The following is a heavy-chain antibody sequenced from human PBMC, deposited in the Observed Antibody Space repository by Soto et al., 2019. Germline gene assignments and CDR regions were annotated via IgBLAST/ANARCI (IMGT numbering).Heavy chain of an antibody. CDR1: GFSFSSYA. Sequence: EVQLLESGGGLVQPGGSLRLSCVASGFSFSSYAMSWVRQAPGKGLEWVSGISGSGGSAFHADSVRGRFTVSRDNPNNALYLQMNGLRAEDTAIYYCAKVGSYDFWSCSAIKFNWFDPWGRGTLVTVSS. CDR2: ISGSGGSA. J-gene: IGHJ5*02. D-gene: IGHD3-3*01. V-gene: IGHV3-23*01. CDR3: AKVGSYDFWSCSAIKFNWFDP.